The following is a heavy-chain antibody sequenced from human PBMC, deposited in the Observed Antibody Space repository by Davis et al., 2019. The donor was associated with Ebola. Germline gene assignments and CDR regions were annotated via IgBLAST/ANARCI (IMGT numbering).Heavy chain of an antibody. J-gene: IGHJ4*02. D-gene: IGHD6-19*01. Sequence: PGGSLRLSCAASGFTFSSYGMHWVRQAPGKGLEWVAVIWYDGSNKYYADSVKGRFTISRDNSKNTLYLQMNSLRAEDTAVYYCARDNFGSWGSGWYRGTPDYWGQGTLVTVSS. CDR3: ARDNFGSWGSGWYRGTPDY. CDR1: GFTFSSYG. CDR2: IWYDGSNK. V-gene: IGHV3-33*01.